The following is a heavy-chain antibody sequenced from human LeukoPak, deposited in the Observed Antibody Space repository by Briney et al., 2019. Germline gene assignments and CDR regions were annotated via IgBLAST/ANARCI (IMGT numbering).Heavy chain of an antibody. CDR1: EFTVSTHY. V-gene: IGHV3-74*01. CDR3: ARDHPTPDY. D-gene: IGHD1-14*01. J-gene: IGHJ4*02. Sequence: GGSLRLSCAVSEFTVSTHYMSWVRQAPGKGLVWVSRINSDGSSTSYADSVKGRFTISRDNAKNTLYLQMNSLRAEDTAVYYCARDHPTPDYWGQGTLVTVSS. CDR2: INSDGSST.